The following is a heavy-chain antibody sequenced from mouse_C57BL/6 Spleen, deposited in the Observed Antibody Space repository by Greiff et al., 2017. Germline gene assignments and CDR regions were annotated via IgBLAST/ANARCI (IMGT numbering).Heavy chain of an antibody. Sequence: QVQLQQPGAELVKPGASVKLSCKASGYTFTSYWMHWVKQRPGQGLEWIGMIHPNCGSTNYNEKFKSKATLTVDKSSSTAYMQLSSLTSEDSAVYYCARSELTGTSYFDYWGQGTTLTVSS. CDR3: ARSELTGTSYFDY. D-gene: IGHD4-1*01. V-gene: IGHV1-64*01. J-gene: IGHJ2*01. CDR2: IHPNCGST. CDR1: GYTFTSYW.